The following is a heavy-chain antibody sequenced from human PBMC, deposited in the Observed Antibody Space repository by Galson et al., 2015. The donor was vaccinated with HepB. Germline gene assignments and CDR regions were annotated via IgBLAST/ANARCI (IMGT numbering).Heavy chain of an antibody. J-gene: IGHJ6*03. CDR2: TNTNTGKP. V-gene: IGHV7-4-1*02. D-gene: IGHD3-3*01. CDR1: GYTFTDYV. Sequence: SVKVSRKASGYTFTDYVVNWVRQAPGHGLEWMGWTNTNTGKPTYAPGFAGPFVFSLDTSVTTAYLQISSLETDDTAVYYCARSPLRFLDWLPYYDYYYMDVWGEGTTVTVSS. CDR3: ARSPLRFLDWLPYYDYYYMDV.